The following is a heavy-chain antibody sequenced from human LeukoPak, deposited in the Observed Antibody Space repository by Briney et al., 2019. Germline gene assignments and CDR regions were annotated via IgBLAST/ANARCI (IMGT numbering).Heavy chain of an antibody. J-gene: IGHJ4*02. CDR3: ARDSITMVRGVIGY. Sequence: GGSLRLSCAASGFTFSDYYMSWVRQAPGKGLEWVSSISSSSSYIYYADSVKGRFTNSRDNAKNSLYLQMNSLRAEDTAVYYCARDSITMVRGVIGYWGQGTLVTVSS. CDR1: GFTFSDYY. D-gene: IGHD3-10*01. CDR2: ISSSSSYI. V-gene: IGHV3-21*01.